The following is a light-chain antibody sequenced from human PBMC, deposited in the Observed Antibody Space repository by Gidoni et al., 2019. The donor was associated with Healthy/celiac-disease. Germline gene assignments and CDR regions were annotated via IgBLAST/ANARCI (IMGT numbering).Light chain of an antibody. CDR1: PSVNSN. CDR3: QQYNNGQPRLT. V-gene: IGKV3-15*01. CDR2: GAS. Sequence: ELVMTQSPATLSVSPGERATLSCRASPSVNSNLAWYQLKPGQAPRLLIYGASTRATGIPARFSGSGSGTEFTLTISSLQSEDFAVDDCQQYNNGQPRLTFGGGTKVEIK. J-gene: IGKJ4*01.